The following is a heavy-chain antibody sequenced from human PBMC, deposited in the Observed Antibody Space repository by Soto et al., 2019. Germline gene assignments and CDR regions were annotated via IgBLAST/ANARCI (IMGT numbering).Heavy chain of an antibody. CDR2: ISSSSSYI. CDR1: GCTFSSYS. J-gene: IGHJ6*02. V-gene: IGHV3-21*01. D-gene: IGHD3-16*01. CDR3: ARSVGSGMDV. Sequence: EVQLVESGGGLVKPGGSLRLSCAASGCTFSSYSMNWVRQAPGKGLEWVSSISSSSSYIYYADSVKGRFTISRDNAKNSLYLQMNSLRAEDTAVYYCARSVGSGMDVWGQGTTVTVSS.